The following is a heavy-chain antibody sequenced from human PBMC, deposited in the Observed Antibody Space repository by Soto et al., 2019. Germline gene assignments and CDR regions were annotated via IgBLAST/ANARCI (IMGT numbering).Heavy chain of an antibody. CDR3: ARGCVVGGATSAFGFYYCGMDV. CDR1: GGTFSSYT. J-gene: IGHJ6*02. V-gene: IGHV1-69*02. Sequence: QVQLVQSGAEVKKPGSSVKVSCKASGGTFSSYTISWVRQAPGQGLEWMGRIIPILGIANYAQKFQGRVTITGDKCTSTAYMELSSLRYEDTAVYYWARGCVVGGATSAFGFYYCGMDVWGQGTTVTVSS. CDR2: IIPILGIA. D-gene: IGHD2-15*01.